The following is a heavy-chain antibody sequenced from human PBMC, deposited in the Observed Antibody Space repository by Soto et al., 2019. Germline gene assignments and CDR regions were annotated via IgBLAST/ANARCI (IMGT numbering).Heavy chain of an antibody. D-gene: IGHD1-26*01. J-gene: IGHJ4*01. V-gene: IGHV1-69*01. CDR3: ARDGGRHSGGIDY. Sequence: QVQLVQSGAEVKKPGSSVKVSCKASGGTFSSYSINWVRQAPGQGLEWMGEIIPIFGTANYAQKFQGRVTITADESTSTAYMELSSLRSEDTAVYDCARDGGRHSGGIDYWGHGTLVTVSS. CDR2: IIPIFGTA. CDR1: GGTFSSYS.